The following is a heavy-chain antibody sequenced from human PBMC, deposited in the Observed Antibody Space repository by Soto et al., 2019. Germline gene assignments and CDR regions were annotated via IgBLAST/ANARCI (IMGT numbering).Heavy chain of an antibody. CDR3: ARARGSGDNWFDP. D-gene: IGHD3-10*01. CDR2: INHSGST. Sequence: SETLSLTWAVYGGSFSGYYWIWIRQPPGKGLEWIGEINHSGSTNYNPSLKSRVTISVDTSKNQFSLKLSSVTAADTAVYYCARARGSGDNWFDPWGQGTLVTVSS. V-gene: IGHV4-34*01. CDR1: GGSFSGYY. J-gene: IGHJ5*02.